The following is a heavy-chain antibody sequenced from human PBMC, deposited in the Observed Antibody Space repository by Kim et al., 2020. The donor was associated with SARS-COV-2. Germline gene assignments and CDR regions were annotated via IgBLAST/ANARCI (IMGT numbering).Heavy chain of an antibody. V-gene: IGHV3-30-3*01. CDR3: ARDRGELTLGY. D-gene: IGHD1-26*01. Sequence: GGSLRLSCAASGFTFSSYAMHWVRQAPGKGLEWLAVISYDGSNKYYADSVKGRFTISRDNSKNTLYLQMNSLRAEDTAVYYCARDRGELTLGYWGQGTLVTVSS. J-gene: IGHJ4*02. CDR1: GFTFSSYA. CDR2: ISYDGSNK.